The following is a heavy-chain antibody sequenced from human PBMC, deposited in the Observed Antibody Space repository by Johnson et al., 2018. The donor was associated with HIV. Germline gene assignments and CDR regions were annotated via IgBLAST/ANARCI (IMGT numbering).Heavy chain of an antibody. D-gene: IGHD3-22*01. CDR3: AREYYYDSSGDAFDI. V-gene: IGHV3-30*04. J-gene: IGHJ3*02. Sequence: QVQLVESGGGVVQPGRSLRLSCAASGFTFSSYAMHWVRQAPGKWLEWVAVISYDGSNKYYADSVKGRFTISRDNSKNTLYLQMNSLRAEDTAVYYCAREYYYDSSGDAFDIWGQGTMVTVSS. CDR1: GFTFSSYA. CDR2: ISYDGSNK.